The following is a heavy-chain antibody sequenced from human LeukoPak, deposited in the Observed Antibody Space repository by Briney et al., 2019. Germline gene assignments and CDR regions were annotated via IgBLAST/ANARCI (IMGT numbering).Heavy chain of an antibody. CDR3: ARVRIAAAVYLFDY. J-gene: IGHJ4*02. V-gene: IGHV4-59*01. CDR2: IYYSGST. CDR1: GGSISSYY. Sequence: SETLSLTCTVSGGSISSYYWSWIRQPPGKGLEWIGYIYYSGSTNYNPSLKSRVTISVDTSKNQCSLKLSSVTAADTAVYYCARVRIAAAVYLFDYWGQGTLVTVSS. D-gene: IGHD6-13*01.